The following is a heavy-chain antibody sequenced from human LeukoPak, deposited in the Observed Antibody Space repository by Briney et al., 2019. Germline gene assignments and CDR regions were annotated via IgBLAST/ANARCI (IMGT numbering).Heavy chain of an antibody. CDR1: GASISSGSNY. Sequence: PSETLSLTCSVSGASISSGSNYWGWIRQPPGKTLEWIGSIYSSGSTYYNPSLKSRVTISVDTSKNQFSLKLSSVTAADTAVYYCARDWSSPGVVVMTTRAFDIWGQGTLVAVSS. D-gene: IGHD3-22*01. CDR3: ARDWSSPGVVVMTTRAFDI. J-gene: IGHJ3*02. CDR2: IYSSGST. V-gene: IGHV4-39*07.